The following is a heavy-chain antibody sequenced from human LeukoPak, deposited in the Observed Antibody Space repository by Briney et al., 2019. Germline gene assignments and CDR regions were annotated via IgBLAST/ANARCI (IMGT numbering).Heavy chain of an antibody. CDR3: ASKWFGELLSDY. J-gene: IGHJ4*02. Sequence: GGSLRLSCAASGFTFSSYAMSWVRQAPGKGLECVSAISGSGGSTYYADSVKGRFTISRDNSKNTLYLQMNSLRAEDTAVYYCASKWFGELLSDYWGQGTLVTVSS. V-gene: IGHV3-23*01. CDR2: ISGSGGST. D-gene: IGHD3-10*01. CDR1: GFTFSSYA.